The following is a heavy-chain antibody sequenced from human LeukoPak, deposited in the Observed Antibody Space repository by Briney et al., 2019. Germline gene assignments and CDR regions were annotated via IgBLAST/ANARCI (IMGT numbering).Heavy chain of an antibody. D-gene: IGHD2-15*01. CDR3: ARDGCSGASCYSGNH. CDR1: GFTVSSNY. V-gene: IGHV3-53*01. Sequence: GGSLRLSCVASGFTVSSNYMSWVRQAPGKGLEWVSVIYSGGSTYYADSVKGRFTISRDNAKNSLYLQMNSLRADDTAVYYCARDGCSGASCYSGNHWGQGTLVTVSS. CDR2: IYSGGST. J-gene: IGHJ5*02.